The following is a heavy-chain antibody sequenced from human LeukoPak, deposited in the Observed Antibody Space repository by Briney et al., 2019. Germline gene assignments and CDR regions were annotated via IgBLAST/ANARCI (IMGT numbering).Heavy chain of an antibody. CDR2: IYYSGST. CDR1: GGSISSSSYY. V-gene: IGHV4-39*07. CDR3: ATTKTTRHAFDI. D-gene: IGHD4-11*01. J-gene: IGHJ3*02. Sequence: SETLSLTCTVSGGSISSSSYYWGWIRQPPGKGLEWIGSIYYSGSTYYNPSLKSRVTISVDTSKNQFSLKLSSVTAADTAVYYCATTKTTRHAFDIWGQGTMVTVSS.